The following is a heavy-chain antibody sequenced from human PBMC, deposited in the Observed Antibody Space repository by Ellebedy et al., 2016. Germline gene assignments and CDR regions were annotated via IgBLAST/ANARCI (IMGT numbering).Heavy chain of an antibody. Sequence: GESLKISXAASGFTFSSYAMHWVRQAPGKGLEWVAVISYDGSNKYYADSVKGRFTISRDNSKNTLYLQMNSLRAEDTAVYYCAREYSSSWYANRPDTIRKRYYYYYYMDVWGKGTTVTVSS. CDR1: GFTFSSYA. D-gene: IGHD6-13*01. CDR2: ISYDGSNK. J-gene: IGHJ6*03. V-gene: IGHV3-30-3*01. CDR3: AREYSSSWYANRPDTIRKRYYYYYYMDV.